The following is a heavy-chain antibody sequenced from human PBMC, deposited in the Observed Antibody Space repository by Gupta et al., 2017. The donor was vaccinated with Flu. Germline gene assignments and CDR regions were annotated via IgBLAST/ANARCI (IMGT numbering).Heavy chain of an antibody. CDR2: ISYDGSNK. CDR3: AKDAKWGLVGATTAWRGHFDY. Sequence: VRQAPGKGLEWVAVISYDGSNKYYADSVKGRFTISRDNSKNTLYLQMNSLRAEDTAVYYCAKDAKWGLVGATTAWRGHFDYWGQGTLVTVSS. J-gene: IGHJ4*02. D-gene: IGHD1-26*01. V-gene: IGHV3-30*18.